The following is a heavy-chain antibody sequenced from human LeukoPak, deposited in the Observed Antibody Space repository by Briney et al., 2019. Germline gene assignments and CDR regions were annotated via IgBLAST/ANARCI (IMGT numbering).Heavy chain of an antibody. J-gene: IGHJ6*03. CDR3: ARGSIAARPKDYYYYYMDV. Sequence: TSETLSLTCTVSGGSISSGSYYWSWIRQPAGKGLEWIGRIYTSGSTNYNPSLKSRVTISVDTSKNQFSLKLSSVTAADTAVYYCARGSIAARPKDYYYYYMDVWGKGTTVTVSS. CDR2: IYTSGST. CDR1: GGSISSGSYY. D-gene: IGHD6-6*01. V-gene: IGHV4-61*02.